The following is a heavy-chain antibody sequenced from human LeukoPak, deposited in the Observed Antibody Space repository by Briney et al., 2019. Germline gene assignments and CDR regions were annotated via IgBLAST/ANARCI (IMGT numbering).Heavy chain of an antibody. Sequence: SETLSLTCTVSGGSISSYYWSWIRQPPGKGLEWIGYIYYSGSTNYNPSLKSRVTISVDTSKNQFSLKLSSVTAADTAVYYCARGMGYDFWSGYYPLMDVWGKGTTVTVSS. CDR1: GGSISSYY. D-gene: IGHD3-3*01. J-gene: IGHJ6*03. CDR3: ARGMGYDFWSGYYPLMDV. V-gene: IGHV4-59*01. CDR2: IYYSGST.